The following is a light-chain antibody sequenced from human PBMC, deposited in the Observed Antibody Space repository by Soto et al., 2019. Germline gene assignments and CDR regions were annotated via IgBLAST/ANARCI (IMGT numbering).Light chain of an antibody. CDR3: QQRQYWPPIT. V-gene: IGKV3-11*01. J-gene: IGKJ5*01. Sequence: EVVLTQSPATLSLAPGERATLSCRASQSVSSNYLAWYQQKPGQAPRLLIYDASNRATGIPARFTGSGSGTDFNLTISTLEPEDFAVYYCQQRQYWPPITFGQGTRLEIK. CDR2: DAS. CDR1: QSVSSNY.